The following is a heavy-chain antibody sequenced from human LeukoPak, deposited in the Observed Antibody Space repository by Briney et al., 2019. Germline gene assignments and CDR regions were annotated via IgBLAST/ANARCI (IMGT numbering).Heavy chain of an antibody. CDR2: INHSGGT. CDR3: ARARPGYSYGYSGGTCFDY. J-gene: IGHJ4*02. D-gene: IGHD5-18*01. V-gene: IGHV4-34*01. Sequence: PSETLSLTCAVYGGSFSGYYWSWIRQPPGKGLEWIGEINHSGGTNYNPSLKSRVTISVDTSKNQFSLKLSSVTAADTAVYYCARARPGYSYGYSGGTCFDYWGQGTLVTVSS. CDR1: GGSFSGYY.